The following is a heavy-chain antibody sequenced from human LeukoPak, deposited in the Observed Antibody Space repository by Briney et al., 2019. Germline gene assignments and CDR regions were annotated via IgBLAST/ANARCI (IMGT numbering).Heavy chain of an antibody. CDR1: GFTFSSYG. V-gene: IGHV3-33*06. CDR2: IWYDGSNK. J-gene: IGHJ4*02. Sequence: PGGSLRLSCAASGFTFSSYGMHWVRQAPGKGLEWVAIIWYDGSNKYYADSVKGRFTISRDNSKNTLYLQMNSLRAEDTAVYYCAKDRRSGSYPNTNFDYWGQGTLVTVSS. D-gene: IGHD3-10*01. CDR3: AKDRRSGSYPNTNFDY.